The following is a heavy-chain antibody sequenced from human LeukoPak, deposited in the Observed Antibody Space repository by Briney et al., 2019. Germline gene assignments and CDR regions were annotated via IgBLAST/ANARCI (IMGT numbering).Heavy chain of an antibody. CDR1: GDSLDTRHYY. J-gene: IGHJ1*01. CDR3: AEGGDAYKVGNH. CDR2: IYYNLST. V-gene: IGHV4-39*07. D-gene: IGHD5-24*01. Sequence: PSETLSLTCTVSGDSLDTRHYYWTWIRQPPGKGLEWIGSIYYNLSTSYNPSLLSRGTISVDTSKNHFSLRLTSVTAADTAMYYCAEGGDAYKVGNHWGPGTLVTVSS.